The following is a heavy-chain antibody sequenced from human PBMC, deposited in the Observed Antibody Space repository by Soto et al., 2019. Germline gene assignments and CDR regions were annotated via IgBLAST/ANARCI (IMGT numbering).Heavy chain of an antibody. J-gene: IGHJ6*02. CDR1: GFIFSDYY. CDR3: ARAWKIEKFGVISMSKGLDV. V-gene: IGHV3-11*01. CDR2: SSNRDRST. Sequence: QVQLVESGGGSVKPGGSLRLSCAASGFIFSDYYMTWIRQAPGKGLEWLSCSSNRDRSTYYADSVKDRFVVSKDNAKNLVYLQTNSLRAEDTAVYFCARAWKIEKFGVISMSKGLDVWGQGTTVTVSS. D-gene: IGHD3-3*01.